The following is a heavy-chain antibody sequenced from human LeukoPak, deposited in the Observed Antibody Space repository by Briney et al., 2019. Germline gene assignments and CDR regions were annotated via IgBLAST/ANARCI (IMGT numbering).Heavy chain of an antibody. CDR1: GGSISSGDYY. D-gene: IGHD2-2*02. CDR2: IYYSGST. J-gene: IGHJ4*02. V-gene: IGHV4-30-4*08. CDR3: ARTDCSSTSCYISFDY. Sequence: SETLSLTCTVSGGSISSGDYYWSWIRQPPGKGLEWIGYIYYSGSTYYNPSLKSRVTISVDTSKNQFSLKLSSVTAADTAVYYCARTDCSSTSCYISFDYWGQGTLVTVSS.